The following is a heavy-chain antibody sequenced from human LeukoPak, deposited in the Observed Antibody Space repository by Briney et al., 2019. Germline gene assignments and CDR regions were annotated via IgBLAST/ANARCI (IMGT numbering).Heavy chain of an antibody. CDR2: IRYDGSHI. Sequence: GGSLRLSCAASGFTFSSYGMHWVRQAPGKGLEWVAFIRYDGSHIYYADSVKARFTISRDNSKNTLYLQMNSLRAKDTAVYYCAKGGYYYDSSAYYYFDYWGQGTLVTVSS. D-gene: IGHD3-22*01. CDR1: GFTFSSYG. CDR3: AKGGYYYDSSAYYYFDY. V-gene: IGHV3-30*02. J-gene: IGHJ4*02.